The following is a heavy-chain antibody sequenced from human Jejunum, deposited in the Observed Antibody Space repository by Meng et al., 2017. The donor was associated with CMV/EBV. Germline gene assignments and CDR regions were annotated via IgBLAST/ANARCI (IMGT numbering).Heavy chain of an antibody. V-gene: IGHV3-11*04. CDR3: GTNLCDGSEHH. CDR2: ISSSGFTT. J-gene: IGHJ1*01. CDR1: GLKFTGYY. Sequence: SCSASGLKFTGYYVSWIRQIPGKGLEWVSYISSSGFTTYYADSVKGRFIISRDDSNDSLFLQMNSLSVEDAAVYYCGTNLCDGSEHHWGQGTLVTVSS. D-gene: IGHD2-15*01.